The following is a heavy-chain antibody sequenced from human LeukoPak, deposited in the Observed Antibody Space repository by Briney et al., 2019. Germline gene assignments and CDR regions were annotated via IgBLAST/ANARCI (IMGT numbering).Heavy chain of an antibody. J-gene: IGHJ5*02. CDR3: ARGTPYYDFWSGYYSPKGNWFDP. CDR1: GFTFSSYW. Sequence: GGSLRLSCAASGFTFSSYWMHWVRQAPGKGLVWVSRINTDGSSTSYADSVKGRFTISRDNAKNTLYLQMNSLRAEDTAVYYCARGTPYYDFWSGYYSPKGNWFDPWGQGTLVTVSS. D-gene: IGHD3-3*01. V-gene: IGHV3-74*01. CDR2: INTDGSST.